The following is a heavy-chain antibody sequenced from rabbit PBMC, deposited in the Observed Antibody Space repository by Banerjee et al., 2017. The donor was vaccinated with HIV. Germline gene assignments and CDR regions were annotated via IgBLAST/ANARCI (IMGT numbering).Heavy chain of an antibody. Sequence: QSLEESGGDLVKPGASLTLTCTASGFSFSNSYYMCWVRQAPGKGLEWIGCIDAGSGTAYYPTWAKGRFIISKTSSTTVTLQMTSLTVADTATYFCARDWANNDGYNFNLWGPGTLVTVS. J-gene: IGHJ4*01. D-gene: IGHD6-1*01. CDR1: GFSFSNSYY. CDR2: IDAGSGTA. CDR3: ARDWANNDGYNFNL. V-gene: IGHV1S40*01.